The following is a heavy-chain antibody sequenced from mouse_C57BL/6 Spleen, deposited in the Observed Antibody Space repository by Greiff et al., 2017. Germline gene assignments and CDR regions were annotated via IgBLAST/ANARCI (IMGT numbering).Heavy chain of an antibody. CDR1: GYTFTSYG. CDR3: ANIDDGYRCFDY. J-gene: IGHJ2*01. Sequence: QVQLQQSGAELARPGASVKLSCKASGYTFTSYGISWVKQRTGQGLEWIGEIYPRSGNTYYNEKFKGKATLTADNSSSTAYMELRSLTSEDSAVYFGANIDDGYRCFDYWGQGTTLTVSS. V-gene: IGHV1-81*01. D-gene: IGHD2-3*01. CDR2: IYPRSGNT.